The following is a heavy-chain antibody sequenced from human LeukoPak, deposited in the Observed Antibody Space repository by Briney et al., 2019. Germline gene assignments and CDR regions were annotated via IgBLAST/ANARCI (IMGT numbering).Heavy chain of an antibody. Sequence: SETLSLTCAVYGVSFSGYYWSWIRQPPGKGLEWIGEINHSGSTNYNPILKSRVTISVDTSKNQFSLKLSSVTAADTAVYYCASVYDSSGYYPFWGQGTLVTVSS. D-gene: IGHD3-22*01. CDR2: INHSGST. J-gene: IGHJ4*02. CDR1: GVSFSGYY. CDR3: ASVYDSSGYYPF. V-gene: IGHV4-34*01.